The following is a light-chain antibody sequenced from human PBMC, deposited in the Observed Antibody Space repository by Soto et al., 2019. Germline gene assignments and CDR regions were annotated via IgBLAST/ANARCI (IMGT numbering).Light chain of an antibody. J-gene: IGKJ2*01. CDR2: DAS. Sequence: DIQMTQFPSTLSASVGDRVTITCRASQTTNTWLAWYQQKPGTAPKLLIYDASSLEGGVPSRFSASGSGTEFTLTISSLQPHDLATYYCQQDRSYPYTFGQGTKVEIK. CDR1: QTTNTW. V-gene: IGKV1-5*01. CDR3: QQDRSYPYT.